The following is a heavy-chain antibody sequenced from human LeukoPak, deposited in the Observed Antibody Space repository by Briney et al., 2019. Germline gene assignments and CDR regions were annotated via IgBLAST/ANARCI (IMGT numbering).Heavy chain of an antibody. CDR3: ARDRRYYDSSAYIRGFDY. V-gene: IGHV4-39*07. J-gene: IGHJ4*02. D-gene: IGHD3-22*01. CDR2: INHSGST. CDR1: GASISSGTYY. Sequence: SETLSLTCTVSGASISSGTYYWSWIRQPPGKGLEWIGEINHSGSTNYNPSLKSRVTISVDTSKNQFSLKLSSVTAADTAVYYCARDRRYYDSSAYIRGFDYWGQGTLVTVSS.